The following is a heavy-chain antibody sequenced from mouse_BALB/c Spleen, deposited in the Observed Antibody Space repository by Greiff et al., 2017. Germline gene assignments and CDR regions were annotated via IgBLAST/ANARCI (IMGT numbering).Heavy chain of an antibody. J-gene: IGHJ1*01. V-gene: IGHV5-9-3*01. CDR3: ARRGEKWDEDFDV. CDR1: GFTFSSYA. CDR2: ISSGGSYT. D-gene: IGHD4-1*01. Sequence: EVQLVESGGGLVKPGGSLKLSCAASGFTFSSYAMSWVRQTPEKRLEWVATISSGGSYTYYPDSVKGRFTISRDNAKNTLYLKMSSLRSEDTTMYYCARRGEKWDEDFDVWGAGTTVTVSA.